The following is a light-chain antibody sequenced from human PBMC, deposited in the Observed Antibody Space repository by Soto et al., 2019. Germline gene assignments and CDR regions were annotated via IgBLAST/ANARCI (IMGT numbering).Light chain of an antibody. CDR2: GAS. CDR1: ESVSSN. Sequence: EIVMTQSPATLSVSPGEGATLSCRASESVSSNLAWYQQKPGQAPRLLIYGASTRATSIPARFSGSGSGTEFTLTISSLQSEDFAVYHCHQHNIWPYTFGQGTKVEIK. J-gene: IGKJ2*01. V-gene: IGKV3-15*01. CDR3: HQHNIWPYT.